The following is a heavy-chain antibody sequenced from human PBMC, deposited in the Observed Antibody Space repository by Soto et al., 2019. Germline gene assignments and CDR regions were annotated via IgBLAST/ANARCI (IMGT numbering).Heavy chain of an antibody. J-gene: IGHJ4*02. CDR1: GASVTSGDYY. CDR3: ARGGLYDLWSGLFD. V-gene: IGHV4-30-4*01. CDR2: MHDSGTT. D-gene: IGHD3-3*01. Sequence: QAQLQESGPGLVRPSQTLSLSCSVSGASVTSGDYYWNWIRQTPGTGLEWLCYMHDSGTTSYNPALKSRVTVSRDTSKNQFALKLTSVSAADTAVYFCARGGLYDLWSGLFDWGQGIRVTVSS.